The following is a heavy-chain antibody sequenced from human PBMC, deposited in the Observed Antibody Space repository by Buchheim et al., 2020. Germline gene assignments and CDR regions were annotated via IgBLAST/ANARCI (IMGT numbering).Heavy chain of an antibody. CDR3: ARTSTWTGTTFVFES. D-gene: IGHD1-1*01. CDR2: IKQDGSEK. Sequence: EVQLVESGGGLVQPGGSLRLSCAASGFTFSSYWMSWVRQTPGKGLEWVANIKQDGSEKYHVYSVKGRFPISRDNAKNYLYLQMNSLRAEDTAVYYCARTSTWTGTTFVFESWGQGTL. CDR1: GFTFSSYW. V-gene: IGHV3-7*01. J-gene: IGHJ4*02.